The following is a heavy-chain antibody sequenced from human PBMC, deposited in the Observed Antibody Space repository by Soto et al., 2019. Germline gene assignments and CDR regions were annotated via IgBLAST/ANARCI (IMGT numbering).Heavy chain of an antibody. CDR2: IDGSGTTK. D-gene: IGHD3-10*01. V-gene: IGHV3-48*03. CDR1: GFTFNDFE. CDR3: ARGFGRFNY. Sequence: EVQLLESGGGLVQPGGSLRLSCGVSGFTFNDFEMNWVRQAPGKGLEWLTYIDGSGTTKKYADSVRGRFTISRDNPNNSLFLQMSSLSAADTAIYYCARGFGRFNYWGQGPLVSVSS. J-gene: IGHJ4*02.